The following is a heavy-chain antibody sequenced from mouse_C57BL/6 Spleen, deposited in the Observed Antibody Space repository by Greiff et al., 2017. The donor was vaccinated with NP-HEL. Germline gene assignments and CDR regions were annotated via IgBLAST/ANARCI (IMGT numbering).Heavy chain of an antibody. CDR1: GFTFSDYY. V-gene: IGHV5-16*01. CDR2: INYDGSST. Sequence: EVKLVESEGGLVQPGRSMKLSCTASGFTFSDYYMAWVRQVPEKGLEWVANINYDGSSTYYLDSLKSRFIISRDNAKNILYLQMSSLKSEDTATYYCARGPYFDYWGQGTTLTVSS. CDR3: ARGPYFDY. J-gene: IGHJ2*01.